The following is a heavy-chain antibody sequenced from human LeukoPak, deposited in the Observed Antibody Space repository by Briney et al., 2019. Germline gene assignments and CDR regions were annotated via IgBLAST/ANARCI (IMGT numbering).Heavy chain of an antibody. D-gene: IGHD2-2*01. J-gene: IGHJ4*02. CDR2: FDPEDGET. CDR1: GYTLTELS. V-gene: IGHV1-24*01. CDR3: ATGRLYCSSTSCPPPFDY. Sequence: ASVKVSCKVSGYTLTELSRHWGRQAPGRGLEWMGGFDPEDGETIYAQKFQGRVTMTEDTSTDTAYMELSSLRSEDTAVYYCATGRLYCSSTSCPPPFDYWGQGTLVTVSS.